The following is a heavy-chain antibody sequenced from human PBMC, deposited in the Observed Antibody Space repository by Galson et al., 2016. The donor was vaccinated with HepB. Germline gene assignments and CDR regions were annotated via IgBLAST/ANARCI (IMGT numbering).Heavy chain of an antibody. V-gene: IGHV4-39*01. CDR1: GGSISSSSYF. J-gene: IGHJ4*02. CDR2: IYYTGNT. D-gene: IGHD6-6*01. Sequence: SETLSLTCTVSGGSISSSSYFWGWIRQPPGQGLEWIGHIYYTGNTYYSPSLKSRVTISVDTSKNQFSLKLTSVTASDTAVYYCARPWRSAARAIDYWGQGTLVTVSP. CDR3: ARPWRSAARAIDY.